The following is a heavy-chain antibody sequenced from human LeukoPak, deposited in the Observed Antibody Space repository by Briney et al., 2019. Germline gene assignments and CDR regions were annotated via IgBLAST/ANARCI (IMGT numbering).Heavy chain of an antibody. V-gene: IGHV3-23*01. J-gene: IGHJ4*02. Sequence: GGSLRLPCAASGFTFSNYAMNWVRQAPGRGLEWVSAISGSGGSTYYADSVKGRFTISRDNSKNTLYLQMNSLRAEDTAVYYCAKDLAGSGSYSFDYWGQGTLVTVSS. CDR2: ISGSGGST. D-gene: IGHD1-26*01. CDR3: AKDLAGSGSYSFDY. CDR1: GFTFSNYA.